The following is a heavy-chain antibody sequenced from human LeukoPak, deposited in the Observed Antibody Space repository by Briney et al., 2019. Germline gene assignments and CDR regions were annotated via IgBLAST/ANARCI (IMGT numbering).Heavy chain of an antibody. CDR1: GYTFTGYY. CDR2: INPNSGGT. Sequence: ASVKVSCKASGYTFTGYYMHWVRQAPGQGLEWMGWINPNSGGTNYAQKFQGRVTMTRDTSISTAYMELSRLRSDDKAVYYCARETAAYYYYYYMDVWGKGTTVTVSS. CDR3: ARETAAYYYYYYMDV. V-gene: IGHV1-2*02. J-gene: IGHJ6*03. D-gene: IGHD6-13*01.